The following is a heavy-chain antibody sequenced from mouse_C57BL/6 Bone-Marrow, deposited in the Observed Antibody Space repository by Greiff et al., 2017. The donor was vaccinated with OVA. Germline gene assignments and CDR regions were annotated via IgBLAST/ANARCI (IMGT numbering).Heavy chain of an antibody. CDR3: TTEGGTSYWYFDV. CDR1: GFNIKDYY. J-gene: IGHJ1*03. V-gene: IGHV14-1*01. CDR2: IDPEDGDT. D-gene: IGHD4-1*01. Sequence: VQLQQSGAELVRPGASVKLSCTASGFNIKDYYMHWVKQRPEQGLEWIGRIDPEDGDTEYAPKFKGKATMTADTSSNTAYLQLSSLTSEDTAVYYCTTEGGTSYWYFDVWGTGTTVTVSS.